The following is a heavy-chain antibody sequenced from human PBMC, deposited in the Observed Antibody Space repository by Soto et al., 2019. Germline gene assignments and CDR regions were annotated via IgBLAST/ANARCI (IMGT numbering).Heavy chain of an antibody. CDR3: TRGRPLPSMNTGDEPLDI. D-gene: IGHD3-16*01. J-gene: IGHJ3*02. CDR2: MSFDGTR. CDR1: GFTFSNYA. V-gene: IGHV3-30*03. Sequence: QVQLVESGGGVVQPGTSLTLSCAASGFTFSNYAMHWVRQAPGKGLEWVAAMSFDGTRYYADSVKGRSTISRDSARITVFLQTSGLRVADTALYYCTRGRPLPSMNTGDEPLDIWGQGTMVTVSS.